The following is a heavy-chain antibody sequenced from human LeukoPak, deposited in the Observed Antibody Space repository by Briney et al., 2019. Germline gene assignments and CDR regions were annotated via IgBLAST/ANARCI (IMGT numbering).Heavy chain of an antibody. CDR1: GGTFSSYA. Sequence: ASVKVSCKASGGTFSSYAISWVRQAPGRGLEGIGRIIPIFGTANYAQTFQDRVTITADESTGTAYMELSSLRSDGTAVYYCAGGGSGEYFQHWGQGTLVTVSS. J-gene: IGHJ1*01. D-gene: IGHD3-16*01. CDR3: AGGGSGEYFQH. CDR2: IIPIFGTA. V-gene: IGHV1-69*13.